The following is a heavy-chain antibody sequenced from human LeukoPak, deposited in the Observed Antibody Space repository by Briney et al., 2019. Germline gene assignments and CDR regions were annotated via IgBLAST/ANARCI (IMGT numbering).Heavy chain of an antibody. Sequence: ASVKVSCKASGYTFTGYYMHWVRQAPGQGLEWMGWINPNSGGTNYAQKLQGRVAMTTDTSTSTAYMELRSLRSDDTAVYYCARWQYYYYYMDVWGKGTTVTVSS. D-gene: IGHD5-12*01. CDR2: INPNSGGT. J-gene: IGHJ6*03. V-gene: IGHV1-2*02. CDR1: GYTFTGYY. CDR3: ARWQYYYYYMDV.